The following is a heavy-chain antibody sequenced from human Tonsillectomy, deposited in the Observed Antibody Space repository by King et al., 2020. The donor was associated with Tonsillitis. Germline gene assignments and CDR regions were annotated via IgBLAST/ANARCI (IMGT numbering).Heavy chain of an antibody. CDR2: IIPIFSST. CDR1: GGTFSSYA. J-gene: IGHJ4*02. V-gene: IGHV1-69*12. Sequence: QLVQSGAEVKKPGSSVKVSCKASGGTFSSYAVSWVRQAPGQGLQWMGGIIPIFSSTDYAEKFQGRVTITADEYTSTTYMELSNLRPEDTAVYYCARGQLDGPAAIRVAFDFWGQGTLVTVSS. CDR3: ARGQLDGPAAIRVAFDF. D-gene: IGHD2-2*02.